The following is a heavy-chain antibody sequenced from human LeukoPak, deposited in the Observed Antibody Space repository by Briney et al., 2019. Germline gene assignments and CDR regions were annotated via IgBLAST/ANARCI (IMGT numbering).Heavy chain of an antibody. CDR2: IKSDGSST. Sequence: QPGGSLRLSCAASGFTLSSYWMHWVRQAPGKGLVWVSRIKSDGSSTTYADSVKGRFIISRDNAKNTLYLEMNSLRAEDTAVYYCARTFAAAHFDYWGQGTLVTVSS. V-gene: IGHV3-74*01. CDR1: GFTLSSYW. J-gene: IGHJ4*02. CDR3: ARTFAAAHFDY. D-gene: IGHD2-15*01.